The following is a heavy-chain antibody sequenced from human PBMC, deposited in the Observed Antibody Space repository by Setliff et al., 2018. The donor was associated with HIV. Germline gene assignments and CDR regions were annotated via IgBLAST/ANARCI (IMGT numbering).Heavy chain of an antibody. CDR1: GYTFPDYY. V-gene: IGHV1-69-2*01. D-gene: IGHD3-16*01. Sequence: ASVKVSCKVSGYTFPDYYIQWVRQAPGKGLEWMGLIDPDRGDTVYAEKFQGRVTITADRSIDIAYMKLSSLTSEDTAMYFCAWGTQRPIDSWGQGTLGTSPQ. J-gene: IGHJ4*02. CDR2: IDPDRGDT. CDR3: AWGTQRPIDS.